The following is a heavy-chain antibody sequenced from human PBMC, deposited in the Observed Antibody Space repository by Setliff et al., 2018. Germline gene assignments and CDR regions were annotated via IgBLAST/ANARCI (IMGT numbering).Heavy chain of an antibody. D-gene: IGHD3-22*01. Sequence: SETLSLTCTVSGGSISSSYWSWIRQPPGKGLEWIGYIYSSGSTNYNPSLKSRVTISVDTTKNQFSLKLSSVTAADTAVYYCARAAKYDSSSYYGLWLDPWGQGTLVTVSS. J-gene: IGHJ5*02. CDR3: ARAAKYDSSSYYGLWLDP. CDR2: IYSSGST. V-gene: IGHV4-59*01. CDR1: GGSISSSY.